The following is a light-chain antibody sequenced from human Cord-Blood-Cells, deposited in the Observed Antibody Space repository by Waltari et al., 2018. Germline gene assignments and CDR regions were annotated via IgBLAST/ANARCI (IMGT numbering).Light chain of an antibody. CDR2: DAS. CDR3: QQRSNWPIT. V-gene: IGKV3-11*01. CDR1: QSVSSY. Sequence: EIVLTQSPATLSLSPGERATLSCRASQSVSSYLAWYQQKPGQAPRLLIYDASNRATGIPARCRGRGSGTDFTLTISSLEPEDFAVYYCQQRSNWPITFGQGTRLEIK. J-gene: IGKJ5*01.